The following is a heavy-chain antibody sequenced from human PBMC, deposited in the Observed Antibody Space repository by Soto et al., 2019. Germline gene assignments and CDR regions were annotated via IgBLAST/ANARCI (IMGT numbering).Heavy chain of an antibody. CDR1: GGSISSGGYY. CDR2: VYYSGST. V-gene: IGHV4-31*03. CDR3: AREGLARTFDY. J-gene: IGHJ4*02. D-gene: IGHD6-19*01. Sequence: TLSLTCTVSGGSISSGGYYWSWIRQHPGKGLEWIGYVYYSGSTYYNPSLKSRVTISVDTSKNQFSLKLSSVTAADTAVYYCAREGLARTFDYWGQGTLVTVSS.